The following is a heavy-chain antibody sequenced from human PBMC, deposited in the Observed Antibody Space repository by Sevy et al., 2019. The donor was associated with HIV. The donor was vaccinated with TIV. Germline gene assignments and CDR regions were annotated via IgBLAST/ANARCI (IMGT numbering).Heavy chain of an antibody. J-gene: IGHJ4*02. Sequence: GGSLRLSCAASGFTFTNYAMSWVRQAPGRGLGWVSGISSSDGSTYYADSVKGRFTISRDNSKNTLYLQMNSLRDEDTAVCYCARRKWYNSGWYEDYWGQGTLVTVSS. CDR2: ISSSDGST. CDR1: GFTFTNYA. D-gene: IGHD6-13*01. CDR3: ARRKWYNSGWYEDY. V-gene: IGHV3-23*01.